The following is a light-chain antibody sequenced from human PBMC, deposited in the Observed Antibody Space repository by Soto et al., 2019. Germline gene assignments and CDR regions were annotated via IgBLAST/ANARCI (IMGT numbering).Light chain of an antibody. J-gene: IGLJ1*01. CDR1: SSDVGAYNY. Sequence: QSALTQPRSVSGSPGQSVTIPCTGTSSDVGAYNYVSWYQQHPAKAPNLMIYDVSKRPSGVPDRFSGSKSGNTASLTISGLQAEDEGDYYCCSYTNSAYVFGTGTKVTVL. V-gene: IGLV2-11*01. CDR3: CSYTNSAYV. CDR2: DVS.